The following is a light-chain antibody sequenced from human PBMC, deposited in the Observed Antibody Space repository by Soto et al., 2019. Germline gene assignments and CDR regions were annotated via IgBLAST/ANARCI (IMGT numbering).Light chain of an antibody. V-gene: IGLV2-23*02. CDR1: SSDVGSYNL. CDR3: CSYAGSSTYV. Sequence: QSVLTQPASVSGSPGQSITISCTGTSSDVGSYNLVSWYQQHPGKAPKVMIYEVSKRPSGVSNRFSGSTSGNTASLTISGLQAEDEADYYCCSYAGSSTYVFGTGTKVTVL. J-gene: IGLJ1*01. CDR2: EVS.